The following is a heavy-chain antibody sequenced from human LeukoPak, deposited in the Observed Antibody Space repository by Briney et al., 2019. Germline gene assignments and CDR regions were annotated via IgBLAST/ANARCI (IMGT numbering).Heavy chain of an antibody. Sequence: SETLSLTCTVSGGSISSGDHYWSWIRQPPGKGLEWIGYMYYSGSTYYNPSLKSRVTISVDTSKNQFSLKLSSVTAADTAVYYCAREVVVTATYFDYWGQGTLVTVSS. CDR2: MYYSGST. V-gene: IGHV4-30-4*08. CDR1: GGSISSGDHY. CDR3: AREVVVTATYFDY. J-gene: IGHJ4*02. D-gene: IGHD2-21*02.